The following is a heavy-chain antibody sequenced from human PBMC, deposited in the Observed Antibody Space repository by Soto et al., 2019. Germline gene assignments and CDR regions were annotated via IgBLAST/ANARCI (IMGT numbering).Heavy chain of an antibody. D-gene: IGHD6-19*01. CDR2: IYHSGST. V-gene: IGHV4-4*02. Sequence: PSETLSLTCAVSGGSISSSNWWSWVRQPPGKGLEWIGEIYHSGSTNYNPSLKSRVTISVDKSKNQFSLKLSSVTAADTAVYYCARSAAVAGTYYHYGMDVWGQGTTVTVSS. CDR3: ARSAAVAGTYYHYGMDV. J-gene: IGHJ6*02. CDR1: GGSISSSNW.